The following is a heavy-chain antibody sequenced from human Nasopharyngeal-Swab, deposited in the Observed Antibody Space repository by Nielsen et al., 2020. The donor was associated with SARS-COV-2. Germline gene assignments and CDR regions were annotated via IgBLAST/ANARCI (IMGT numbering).Heavy chain of an antibody. CDR2: IDPGDSDA. D-gene: IGHD3-22*01. V-gene: IGHV5-51*01. CDR1: GYNFAHYW. J-gene: IGHJ4*02. CDR3: ARRSQYYYDSSVHLDY. Sequence: GESLKISCKGSGYNFAHYWIAWVRQMPGKGLEWMGIIDPGDSDARFSPSFQGQVTISVDKSISTAYLQWSSLKASDTAIYYCARRSQYYYDSSVHLDYWGQGTLVTVSS.